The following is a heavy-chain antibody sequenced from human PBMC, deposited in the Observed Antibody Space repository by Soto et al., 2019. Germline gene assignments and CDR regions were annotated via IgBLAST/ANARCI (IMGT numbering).Heavy chain of an antibody. CDR3: VMVDNYVTPTPQDV. CDR2: ISPYTGNT. Sequence: QVQLVQSGDEVKKPGPSVKVSCKASGYIFVNYGIAWVRQAPGQGLGWMGWISPYTGNTHSATKVQGRLTMTTDTSTSTAYMDLGSLPSDDTAVYYCVMVDNYVTPTPQDVWGQGTTVTVSS. CDR1: GYIFVNYG. J-gene: IGHJ6*02. D-gene: IGHD3-16*01. V-gene: IGHV1-18*01.